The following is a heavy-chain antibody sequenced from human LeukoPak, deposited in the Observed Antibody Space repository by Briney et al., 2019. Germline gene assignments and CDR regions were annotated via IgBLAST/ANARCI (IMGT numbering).Heavy chain of an antibody. CDR2: INSDGSST. D-gene: IGHD7-27*01. CDR1: GFTFSTYW. CDR3: ARDLTGLVQDY. J-gene: IGHJ4*02. V-gene: IGHV3-74*01. Sequence: GGSLRLSCEASGFTFSTYWMHWVRQAPGKGLVWVSHINSDGSSTSYADSVKGRFTISRDNAKNTLYLQVNSLRAEDTAVYYRARDLTGLVQDYWGQGTLVTVSS.